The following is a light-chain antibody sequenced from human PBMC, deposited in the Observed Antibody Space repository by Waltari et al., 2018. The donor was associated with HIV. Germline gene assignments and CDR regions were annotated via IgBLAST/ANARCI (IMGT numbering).Light chain of an antibody. V-gene: IGKV3-15*01. CDR3: QQYNNWPGRT. Sequence: EIVMTQSPATLSVSPGERATLSCRASQSVSSNLAWYQQKPGQAPRLLIYGASTRATGIPARCSGSGSGTEFTLTISSLQSEDFAVYYCQQYNNWPGRTFGQGTKVEIK. CDR2: GAS. J-gene: IGKJ1*01. CDR1: QSVSSN.